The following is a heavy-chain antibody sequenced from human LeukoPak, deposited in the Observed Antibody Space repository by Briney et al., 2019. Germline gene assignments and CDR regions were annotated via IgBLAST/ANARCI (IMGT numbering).Heavy chain of an antibody. CDR2: INPNSGDT. V-gene: IGHV1-2*02. CDR3: AKSAQYSSAWFTGSFDY. Sequence: GPSVKVSCKASGYTFTAHYIHWVRQAPGQGLEWMGWINPNSGDTHYAQMFQGRVTMTRDTSINTAYMELRRVRSDDTAVYYCAKSAQYSSAWFTGSFDYWGQGTLVTVSS. D-gene: IGHD6-13*01. J-gene: IGHJ4*02. CDR1: GYTFTAHY.